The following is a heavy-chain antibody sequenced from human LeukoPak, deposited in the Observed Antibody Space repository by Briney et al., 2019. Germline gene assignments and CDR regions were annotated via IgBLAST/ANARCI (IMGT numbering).Heavy chain of an antibody. CDR1: GGSISSTNYY. CDR3: ARRYNWNDRWD. V-gene: IGHV4-39*07. J-gene: IGHJ4*02. CDR2: IYYSGST. Sequence: PSETLSLTCTVSGGSISSTNYYWGWIRQPPGKGLEWIGSIYYSGSTYYNPSLKSRLTISLDTSKDQFSLRLSSVTAADTAFYYCARRYNWNDRWDWGQGTLVTVSP. D-gene: IGHD1-1*01.